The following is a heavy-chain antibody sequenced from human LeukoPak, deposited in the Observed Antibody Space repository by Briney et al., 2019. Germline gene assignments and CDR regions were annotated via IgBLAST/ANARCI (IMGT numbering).Heavy chain of an antibody. V-gene: IGHV3-48*03. CDR1: GFTFSSYE. CDR3: ARGSFPYYYDSSGSSGMDV. D-gene: IGHD3-22*01. CDR2: ISSSGSTI. Sequence: PGGSLRLSCAASGFTFSSYEMNWVRQAPGKGLEWVSYISSSGSTIYYADSVKGRFTISRDNAKNSLYLQMNSLRAEDTAVYYCARGSFPYYYDSSGSSGMDVWGQGTTVTVSS. J-gene: IGHJ6*02.